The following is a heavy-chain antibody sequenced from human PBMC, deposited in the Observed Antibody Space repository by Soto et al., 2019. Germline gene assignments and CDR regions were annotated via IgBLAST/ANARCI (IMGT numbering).Heavy chain of an antibody. CDR3: ARLLSWRDRYGMDV. J-gene: IGHJ6*02. V-gene: IGHV4-38-2*01. D-gene: IGHD6-13*01. CDR1: GYSISLGYY. CDR2: IYYSGST. Sequence: SETLSLTCAVSGYSISLGYYWGWIRQPPGKGLEWIGSIYYSGSTYYNPSLKSRVTISVDTSKNQFSLKLSSVTAADTAVYYCARLLSWRDRYGMDVWGQGTTVTVSS.